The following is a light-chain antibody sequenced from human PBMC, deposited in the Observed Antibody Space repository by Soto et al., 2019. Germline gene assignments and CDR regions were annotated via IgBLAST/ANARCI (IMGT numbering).Light chain of an antibody. CDR2: EVI. CDR1: SIDVGGYND. CDR3: SSYTSISTLV. J-gene: IGLJ2*01. Sequence: QSALTQPASVSGSPEQSITISCTGTSIDVGGYNDVSWYQHHPGKAPKLMIYEVINRPSVVSNRFSGSKYGNTASLTISGLQAEDEADYYCSSYTSISTLVFGGGTQLTVL. V-gene: IGLV2-14*01.